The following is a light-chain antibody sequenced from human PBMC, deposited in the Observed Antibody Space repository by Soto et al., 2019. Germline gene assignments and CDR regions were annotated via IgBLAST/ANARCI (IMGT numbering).Light chain of an antibody. CDR2: GNS. V-gene: IGLV1-40*01. J-gene: IGLJ2*01. CDR1: SSNIGAGYD. CDR3: QSYDSSFLVV. Sequence: QSVLTQPPSVSGAPGQRVTISCTGSSSNIGAGYDVHWYQQLPGTAPKLLIYGNSNRPSGVPDRFSGSKSGTSASLAITGLQVEDGADYSCQSYDSSFLVVFGGGTKLTVL.